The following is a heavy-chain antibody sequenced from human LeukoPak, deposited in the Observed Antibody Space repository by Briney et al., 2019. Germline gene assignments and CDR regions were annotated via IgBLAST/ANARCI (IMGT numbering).Heavy chain of an antibody. CDR3: ARDQHPDYYDSSGASGY. D-gene: IGHD3-22*01. CDR2: INPSGGST. J-gene: IGHJ4*02. CDR1: GYTFTSYY. V-gene: IGHV1-46*01. Sequence: ASVKVSCKASGYTFTSYYMHWVRQAPGQGLEWMGIINPSGGSTSYAHKFQGRVTMTRDTSTSTVYMELSSLRSEDTAVYYCARDQHPDYYDSSGASGYWGQGTLVTVSS.